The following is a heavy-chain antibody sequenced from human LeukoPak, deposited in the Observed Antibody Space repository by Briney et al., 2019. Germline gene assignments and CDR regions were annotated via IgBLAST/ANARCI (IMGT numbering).Heavy chain of an antibody. J-gene: IGHJ6*02. CDR1: GGSFSGNY. CDR3: AGGTGASDYYYYGMDV. Sequence: SETLSLTCAVYGGSFSGNYWSWIRQPPGKGLEWIGEINHRGSTSYNPSLKSRVTISVDTSKNQFSLKLGSVTAADTAVYYCAGGTGASDYYYYGMDVWGQGTTVTVSS. CDR2: INHRGST. V-gene: IGHV4-34*01. D-gene: IGHD1-26*01.